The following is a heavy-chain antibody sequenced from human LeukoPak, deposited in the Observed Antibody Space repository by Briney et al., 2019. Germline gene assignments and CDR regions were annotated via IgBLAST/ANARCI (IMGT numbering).Heavy chain of an antibody. CDR1: GFTFSSYE. J-gene: IGHJ4*02. D-gene: IGHD1-7*01. Sequence: GGSLRLSCAASGFTFSSYEMNWVRQAPGKGLVWVSRINSDGSSTSYADSVKGRFTISRDNAKNTLYLQMNSLRAEDTAVYYCARATHITGTTYWGQGTLVTVSS. CDR2: INSDGSST. CDR3: ARATHITGTTY. V-gene: IGHV3-74*01.